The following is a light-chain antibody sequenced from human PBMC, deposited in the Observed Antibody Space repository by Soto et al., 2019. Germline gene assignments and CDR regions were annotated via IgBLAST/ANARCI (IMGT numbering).Light chain of an antibody. Sequence: QSVLTQPPSGSGAPGQRVTISRTGSRSNIGAGYDVHWYQQLPGTAPKLLIYGNSNRPSGVPDRFSGSKSGTSASLASTGLEVEDEADYYWQSYDSSLSGYVFGTVTKVNVL. CDR2: GNS. V-gene: IGLV1-40*01. J-gene: IGLJ1*01. CDR1: RSNIGAGYD. CDR3: QSYDSSLSGYV.